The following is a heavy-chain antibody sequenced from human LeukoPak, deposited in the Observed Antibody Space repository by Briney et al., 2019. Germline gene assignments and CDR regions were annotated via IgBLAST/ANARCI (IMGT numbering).Heavy chain of an antibody. CDR3: ARVPRGYYFDY. Sequence: GGSLRLSCAASGFTFSSYAMHWVRQAPGNGLEWVAVISYDGSNKYYADSVKGRFTISRDNSKNTLYLQMNSLRAEDTAVYYCARVPRGYYFDYWGQGTLVTVSS. CDR2: ISYDGSNK. V-gene: IGHV3-30*04. CDR1: GFTFSSYA. J-gene: IGHJ4*02. D-gene: IGHD3-10*01.